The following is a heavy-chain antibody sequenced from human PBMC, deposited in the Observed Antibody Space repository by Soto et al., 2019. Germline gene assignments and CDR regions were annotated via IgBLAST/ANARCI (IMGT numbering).Heavy chain of an antibody. CDR3: AGVRHVAEFDY. V-gene: IGHV4-31*01. CDR2: IYYSGST. D-gene: IGHD3-16*01. Sequence: QVQLQESGPGLVKPSQTLSLTCTVSGGSISSGGYYWSWIRQHPGKGLEWIGYIYYSGSTYYNPPLKSLVTISVDTSKNQVSLKLGSVTAADTAGYYRAGVRHVAEFDYWGQGTLVTVSS. J-gene: IGHJ4*02. CDR1: GGSISSGGYY.